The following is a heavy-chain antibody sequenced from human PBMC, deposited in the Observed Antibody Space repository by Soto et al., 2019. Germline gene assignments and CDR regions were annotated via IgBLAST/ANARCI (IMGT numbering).Heavy chain of an antibody. V-gene: IGHV6-1*01. J-gene: IGHJ6*03. Sequence: SQTLSLTCAISVDSVSSNSASWNWIRQSPSRGLEWLGRTNYRSRWYNDYEVSVRSRITVSPDTSKNQFSLQLTSVTPEDTAGYYCARGLKGGHPSWQDYYYTDVWGKVSTVTVS. CDR1: VDSVSSNSAS. CDR2: TNYRSRWYN. CDR3: ARGLKGGHPSWQDYYYTDV. D-gene: IGHD6-25*01.